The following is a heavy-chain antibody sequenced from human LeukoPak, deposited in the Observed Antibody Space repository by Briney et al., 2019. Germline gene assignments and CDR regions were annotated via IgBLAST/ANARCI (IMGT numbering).Heavy chain of an antibody. Sequence: GGSLRPSCPASTLTPSSLWMSCVRQAPGNGLEWEANIKQGGSEKYYVYSVKGRFTISRDNAKDSLYLQMNSLRAEDTAVYYCARDRGAFDIWGQGTMVTVSS. J-gene: IGHJ3*02. CDR2: IKQGGSEK. V-gene: IGHV3-7*01. CDR3: ARDRGAFDI. CDR1: TLTPSSLW.